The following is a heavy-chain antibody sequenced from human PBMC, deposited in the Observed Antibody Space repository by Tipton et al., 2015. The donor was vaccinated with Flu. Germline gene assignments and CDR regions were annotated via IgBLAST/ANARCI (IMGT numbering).Heavy chain of an antibody. D-gene: IGHD4/OR15-4a*01. V-gene: IGHV4-4*07. Sequence: LRLSCTVSGGSISSYYWSWIRQPAGKGLEWIGRIYTSGSTNYNPSLKSRVTMSVDTSKNQFSLKLSSVTAADTAVYYWARAAQPTIWNYFDYRGQGTLVTVSS. CDR1: GGSISSYY. CDR3: ARAAQPTIWNYFDY. J-gene: IGHJ4*02. CDR2: IYTSGST.